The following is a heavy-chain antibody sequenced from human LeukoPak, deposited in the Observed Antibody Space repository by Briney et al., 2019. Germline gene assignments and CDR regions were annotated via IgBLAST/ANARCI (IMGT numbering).Heavy chain of an antibody. Sequence: ASVKVSCKASGYTFTGQYIHWVRQAPGQGPEWMGWINPNSGGTNYAQKSQGRVTMTRDTSISTAYMEVSSLRSDDTAVYFCARDGYPYAFDIWGQGTMVTVSS. CDR1: GYTFTGQY. D-gene: IGHD5-12*01. J-gene: IGHJ3*02. CDR3: ARDGYPYAFDI. V-gene: IGHV1-2*02. CDR2: INPNSGGT.